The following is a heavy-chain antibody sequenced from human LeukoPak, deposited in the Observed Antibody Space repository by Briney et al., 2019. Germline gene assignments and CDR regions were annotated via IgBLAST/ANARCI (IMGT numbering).Heavy chain of an antibody. CDR3: ARDRYYYDSSARYFDY. Sequence: PSETLSLTCTVSGGSISSYYWSWIRQPAGKGLEWIGRIHTSGSTNYSPSLKSRVTMSVDTSKNQFSLRLSSVTAADTAVYYCARDRYYYDSSARYFDYWGQGTLVTVSS. CDR1: GGSISSYY. CDR2: IHTSGST. J-gene: IGHJ4*02. D-gene: IGHD3-22*01. V-gene: IGHV4-4*07.